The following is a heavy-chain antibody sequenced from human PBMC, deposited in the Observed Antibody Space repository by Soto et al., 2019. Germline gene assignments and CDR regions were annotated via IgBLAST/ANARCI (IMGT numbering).Heavy chain of an antibody. V-gene: IGHV3-74*01. CDR1: GFTFSSYW. CDR3: AREGYSSSWYFWFDP. Sequence: GGSLRLSCAASGFTFSSYWMHWVRQAPGKGLVWVSRINSDGSSTSYADSVKGRFTISRDNAKNTLYLQMNSLRAEDTAVYYCAREGYSSSWYFWFDPWGQGTLVTVSS. J-gene: IGHJ5*02. D-gene: IGHD6-13*01. CDR2: INSDGSST.